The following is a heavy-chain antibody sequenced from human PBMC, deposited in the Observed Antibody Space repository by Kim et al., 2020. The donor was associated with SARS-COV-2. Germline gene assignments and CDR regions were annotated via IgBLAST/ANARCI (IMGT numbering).Heavy chain of an antibody. CDR3: ARDGYGYGDYTFYYYYGMDV. D-gene: IGHD4-17*01. CDR1: GGTFSSYT. V-gene: IGHV1-69*04. J-gene: IGHJ6*02. Sequence: SVKVSCKASGGTFSSYTISWVRQAPGQGLEWMGRIIPILGIANYAQKFQGRVTITADKSTSTAYMELSSLRSEDTAVYYCARDGYGYGDYTFYYYYGMDVWGQGTTVTVSS. CDR2: IIPILGIA.